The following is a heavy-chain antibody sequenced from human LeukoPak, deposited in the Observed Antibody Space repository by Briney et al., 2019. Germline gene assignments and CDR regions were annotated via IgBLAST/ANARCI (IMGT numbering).Heavy chain of an antibody. CDR3: AEEEGSYDFWSGYSPDYFDY. V-gene: IGHV3-23*01. D-gene: IGHD3-3*01. CDR1: GFTFSSYA. Sequence: GGSLRLSCAASGFTFSSYAMSWVRQAPGKGLEWVSAISGSGGSTYYADSVKGRFTISRDNSKNTLYLQMNSLRAEDTAVYYCAEEEGSYDFWSGYSPDYFDYWGQGTLVTVSS. J-gene: IGHJ4*02. CDR2: ISGSGGST.